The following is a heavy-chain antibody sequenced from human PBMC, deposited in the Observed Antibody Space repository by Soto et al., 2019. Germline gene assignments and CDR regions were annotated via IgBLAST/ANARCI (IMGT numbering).Heavy chain of an antibody. Sequence: PGGSLRLSCAASGFTFSSYGMHWVRQAPGKGLEWVAVISYDGSNKYYADSVKGRFTISRDNSKNTLYLQMNSLRAEDTAVYYCAKAAVVPAAHYYYGMDVWGQGTTVTVSS. CDR3: AKAAVVPAAHYYYGMDV. V-gene: IGHV3-30*18. CDR2: ISYDGSNK. CDR1: GFTFSSYG. D-gene: IGHD2-2*01. J-gene: IGHJ6*02.